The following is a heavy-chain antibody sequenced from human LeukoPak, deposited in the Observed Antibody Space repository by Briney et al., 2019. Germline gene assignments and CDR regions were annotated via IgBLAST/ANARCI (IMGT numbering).Heavy chain of an antibody. CDR3: ARDGPITMVRGAIPLDS. V-gene: IGHV4-34*01. J-gene: IGHJ4*02. D-gene: IGHD3-10*01. Sequence: SETLSLTCAVYGGSFSSYYGSWIRQPPGKGLEWIGEINHSGSTNYNPSLKSRVTISVDTSKNQFSLKLSSVTAAETAVYYCARDGPITMVRGAIPLDSWGQGTLVTVSP. CDR2: INHSGST. CDR1: GGSFSSYY.